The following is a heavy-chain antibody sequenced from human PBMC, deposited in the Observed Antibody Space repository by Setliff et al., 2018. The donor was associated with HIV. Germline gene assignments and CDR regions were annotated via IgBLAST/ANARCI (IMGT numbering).Heavy chain of an antibody. V-gene: IGHV3-21*01. CDR3: ARGDTTPIYPNYMDV. Sequence: PGGSLRLSCTASGFSFDDYALNWVRQAPGKGLEWVSSISPSGSYIYYADSMKGRFTIARDNARNSLYLQMNSLRVEDTAVYYCARGDTTPIYPNYMDVWGKGTTVTVSS. J-gene: IGHJ6*03. CDR1: GFSFDDYA. CDR2: ISPSGSYI. D-gene: IGHD3-16*01.